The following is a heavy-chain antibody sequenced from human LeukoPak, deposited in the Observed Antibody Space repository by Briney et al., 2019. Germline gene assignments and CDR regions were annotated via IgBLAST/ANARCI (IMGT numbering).Heavy chain of an antibody. D-gene: IGHD5/OR15-5a*01. CDR1: GFTFSSYA. J-gene: IGHJ4*02. CDR2: ISGSTRTI. CDR3: ARDLQTLGGVSFDY. V-gene: IGHV3-48*01. Sequence: GGSLRLSCAASGFTFSSYAMNWVRQGPGTGLEWVSYISGSTRTIYYADSVKGRFTISRDNAKNSLYLQMNSLRAEDTAVYYCARDLQTLGGVSFDYWGQGTLVTVSS.